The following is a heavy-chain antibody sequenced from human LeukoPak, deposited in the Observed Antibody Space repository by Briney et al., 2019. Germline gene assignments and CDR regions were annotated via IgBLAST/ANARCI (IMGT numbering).Heavy chain of an antibody. D-gene: IGHD4-11*01. CDR1: GYTFAGYY. Sequence: ASVKVSCKASGYTFAGYYMHWVRQAPGQGLEWMGWINPNSGGTNYAQKFQGRVTMTRDTSISTAYMELSRLRSDDTAVYYCARADYDYSNYGGSYYYYMDVWGKGTTVTVSS. CDR2: INPNSGGT. CDR3: ARADYDYSNYGGSYYYYMDV. J-gene: IGHJ6*03. V-gene: IGHV1-2*02.